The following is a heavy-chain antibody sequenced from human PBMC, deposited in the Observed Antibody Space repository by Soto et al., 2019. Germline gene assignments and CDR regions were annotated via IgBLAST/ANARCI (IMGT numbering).Heavy chain of an antibody. CDR3: ARAGGSPDY. CDR1: GGAVNSYY. CDR2: IYYSGST. J-gene: IGHJ4*02. Sequence: QLQLQESGPALVKPSETLSLTCTVSGGAVNSYYFSWIRQHPGKGLEWIGYIYYSGSTNYNPSLKSRVTVSIDTSKNQFSLKLTSVTAADTAVYFCARAGGSPDYWGQGTLVTVSS. V-gene: IGHV4-59*02. D-gene: IGHD1-26*01.